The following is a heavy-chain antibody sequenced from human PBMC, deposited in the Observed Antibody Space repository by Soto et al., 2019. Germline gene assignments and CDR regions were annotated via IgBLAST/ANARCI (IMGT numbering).Heavy chain of an antibody. CDR2: IFSNDEK. CDR1: GFSLSNARMG. Sequence: QVTLKESGPVLVKPTETLTLTCTVSGFSLSNARMGVSWIRQPPGKALEWLAHIFSNDEKSYSTSLKSRLTISKDTSKSPVVLTMTNMDAVDTAPYYCARHGRGVGARPLDYWGQGTLVTVSS. V-gene: IGHV2-26*01. D-gene: IGHD1-26*01. J-gene: IGHJ4*02. CDR3: ARHGRGVGARPLDY.